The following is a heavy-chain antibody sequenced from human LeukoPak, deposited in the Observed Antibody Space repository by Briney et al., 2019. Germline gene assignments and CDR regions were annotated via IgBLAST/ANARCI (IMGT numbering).Heavy chain of an antibody. CDR1: GYSISSGYY. CDR2: IYHSGST. V-gene: IGHV4-38-2*02. CDR3: ARESEAYSSGFDY. J-gene: IGHJ4*02. Sequence: LETLSLTCTVSGYSISSGYYWDWIRQPPGKGLEWIGSIYHSGSTYYNPSLKSRVTISVDTSKNQFSLKLSSVTAADTAVYYCARESEAYSSGFDYWGQGTLVTVSS. D-gene: IGHD6-19*01.